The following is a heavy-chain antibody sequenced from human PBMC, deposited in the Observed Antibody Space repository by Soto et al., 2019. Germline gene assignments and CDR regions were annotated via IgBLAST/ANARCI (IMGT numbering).Heavy chain of an antibody. Sequence: GGSLRLSCAASGFTFSSYAMSWVRQAPGKGLEWVSAISGSGGSTYYADSVKGRFTISRDNSKNTLYLQMNSLRAEDTAVYYCAKDRGDIVVVPAAPSFDYWGKGTLVTVAS. CDR1: GFTFSSYA. V-gene: IGHV3-23*01. D-gene: IGHD2-2*01. CDR3: AKDRGDIVVVPAAPSFDY. J-gene: IGHJ4*02. CDR2: ISGSGGST.